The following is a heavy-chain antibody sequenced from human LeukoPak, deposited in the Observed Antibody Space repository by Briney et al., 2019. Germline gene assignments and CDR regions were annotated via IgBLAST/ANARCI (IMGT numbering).Heavy chain of an antibody. CDR3: ARDRSYYSDTGTDY. CDR1: GGSISSYY. CDR2: IYYSGST. V-gene: IGHV4-59*12. D-gene: IGHD3-22*01. J-gene: IGHJ4*02. Sequence: SETLSLTCTVSGGSISSYYWSWIRQPPGKGLEWIGYIYYSGSTNYNPSLKSRVTISVDTSKNQFSLRLSSVTAADTAVYYCARDRSYYSDTGTDYWGQGALVTVSS.